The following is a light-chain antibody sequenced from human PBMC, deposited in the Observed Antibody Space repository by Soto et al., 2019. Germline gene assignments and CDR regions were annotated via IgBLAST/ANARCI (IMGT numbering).Light chain of an antibody. J-gene: IGKJ4*01. CDR3: QQRGNWPLT. V-gene: IGKV3-11*01. Sequence: EIVLTQSPATLSLSPGDRATLSCRASQSVSSYLAWYQQQPGQAPRLLIYDASHRATGIPARFSGSGSGTDFTLTISSLEPEDFAVYYCQQRGNWPLTFGGGTKVEIK. CDR1: QSVSSY. CDR2: DAS.